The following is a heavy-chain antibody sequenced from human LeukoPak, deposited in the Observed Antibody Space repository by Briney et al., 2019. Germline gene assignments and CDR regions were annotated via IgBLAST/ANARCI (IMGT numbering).Heavy chain of an antibody. CDR3: ARRAGAYSHPYDY. CDR1: GFTVSSNS. Sequence: GGSLRLSCTVSGFTVSSNSMSWVRQAPRKGLEWVSFIYSDNTHYSDSVKGRFTISRDNSKNTLYLQMNSLRAEDTAVYYCARRAGAYSHPYDYWGQGTLVTVSS. CDR2: IYSDNT. J-gene: IGHJ4*02. V-gene: IGHV3-53*01. D-gene: IGHD4/OR15-4a*01.